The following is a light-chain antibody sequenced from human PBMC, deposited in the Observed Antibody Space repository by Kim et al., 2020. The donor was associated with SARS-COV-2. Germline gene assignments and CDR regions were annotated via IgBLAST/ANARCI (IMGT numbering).Light chain of an antibody. V-gene: IGKV3-15*01. CDR2: GAS. J-gene: IGKJ1*01. Sequence: EIVMTQSPPTLSVSPGERATLSCRASQSVGTDLDWYQQKPGQAPRLLIYGASTRATAVPARFSGSGSGTEFTLTISSLQSEDFAVYFCQQYNNWPPRGTFGQGTKVDIK. CDR1: QSVGTD. CDR3: QQYNNWPPRGT.